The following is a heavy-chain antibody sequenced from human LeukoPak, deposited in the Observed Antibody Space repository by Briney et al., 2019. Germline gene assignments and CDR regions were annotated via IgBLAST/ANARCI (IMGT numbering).Heavy chain of an antibody. CDR1: GGSISSSNW. CDR2: IYHSGST. Sequence: KTSGTLSLTCAVSGGSISSSNWWSWVRQPPGKGLEWIGEIYHSGSTNYNPSLKSRVTISVDKSKNQFSLKLSSVTAADTAVYYCARDDYGGNSVRSCWGQGTLVTVSS. D-gene: IGHD4-23*01. CDR3: ARDDYGGNSVRSC. J-gene: IGHJ4*02. V-gene: IGHV4-4*02.